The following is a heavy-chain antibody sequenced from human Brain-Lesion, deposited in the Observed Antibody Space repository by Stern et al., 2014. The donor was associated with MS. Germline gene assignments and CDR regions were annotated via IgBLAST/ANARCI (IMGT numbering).Heavy chain of an antibody. CDR3: ARAFSDYHDSTPGY. V-gene: IGHV4-59*01. Sequence: VQLVESGPGLVKPSETLSLTCTASYDSISSYYWHWLRQPPGKGLEWIGYINYRRNPNYNPALKSRVTISVDTSKNQFSLKLTSVTAADTAVYYCARAFSDYHDSTPGYWGQGTLVTVSS. CDR2: INYRRNP. J-gene: IGHJ4*02. D-gene: IGHD3-22*01. CDR1: YDSISSYY.